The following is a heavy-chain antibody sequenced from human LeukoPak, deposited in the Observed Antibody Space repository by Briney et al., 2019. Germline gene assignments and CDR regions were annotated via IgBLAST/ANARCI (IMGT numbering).Heavy chain of an antibody. D-gene: IGHD2-15*01. CDR2: IIPILGIA. CDR3: AREVSTGYCSGGSCSQGRGD. Sequence: ASVKVSCKASGGTFSSYAISWVRQAPGQGLEWMGRIIPILGIANYAQKFQGRVTITADKSTSTAYMELSSLRSEDTAVYYRAREVSTGYCSGGSCSQGRGDWGQGTLVTVSS. CDR1: GGTFSSYA. V-gene: IGHV1-69*04. J-gene: IGHJ4*02.